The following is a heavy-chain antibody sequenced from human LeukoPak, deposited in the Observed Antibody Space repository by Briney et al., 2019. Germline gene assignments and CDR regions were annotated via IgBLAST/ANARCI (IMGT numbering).Heavy chain of an antibody. V-gene: IGHV3-66*01. D-gene: IGHD5-18*01. CDR1: GFTVSSNY. CDR3: ARGGGTAMVKFFDY. J-gene: IGHJ4*02. CDR2: IYSGGNT. Sequence: GGSLRLSCAASGFTVSSNYMSWVRQAPGKGLECVSVIYSGGNTYYADSVKGRFTISRDNSKNTLYLQMNSLRAEDTAVYYCARGGGTAMVKFFDYWGQGTLVTVSS.